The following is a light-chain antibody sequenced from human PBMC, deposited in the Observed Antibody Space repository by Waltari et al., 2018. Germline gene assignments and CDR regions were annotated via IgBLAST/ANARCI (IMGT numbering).Light chain of an antibody. V-gene: IGKV3-11*01. J-gene: IGKJ4*01. Sequence: IVLTQSPGTLSLSPGERATLSCTASQNVGRYLAWYQQKPGQAPSLLIHETSHRAAGIPARFSGSGSGTDFTLIISSLEPEDFAVFYCQQRANWPLTFGGGTKVEIK. CDR1: QNVGRY. CDR3: QQRANWPLT. CDR2: ETS.